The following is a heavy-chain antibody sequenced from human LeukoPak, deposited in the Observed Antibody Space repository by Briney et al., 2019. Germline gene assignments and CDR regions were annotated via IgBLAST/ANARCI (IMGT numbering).Heavy chain of an antibody. J-gene: IGHJ3*02. CDR2: ISSSSSYI. Sequence: GGSLRLSCAASGFTFSSYSMNWVRQAPGKGLEWVSSISSSSSYIYYADSVKGRFTTSRDNAKNSLYLQMNSLRAEDTAVYYCASPRTGAFDIWGQGTMVTVSS. D-gene: IGHD1-1*01. CDR1: GFTFSSYS. V-gene: IGHV3-21*01. CDR3: ASPRTGAFDI.